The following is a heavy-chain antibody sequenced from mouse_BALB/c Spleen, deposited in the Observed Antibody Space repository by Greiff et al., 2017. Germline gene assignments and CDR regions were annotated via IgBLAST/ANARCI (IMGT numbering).Heavy chain of an antibody. J-gene: IGHJ3*01. Sequence: EVKVEESGGGLVQPGGSMKLSCVASGFTFSSYWMSWVRQSPEKGLEWVAEIRLKSDNYATHYAESVKGKFTISRDDSKSRLYLQMNSLRAEDTGIYYCTRGFSWAWFAYWGQGTLVTVSA. CDR1: GFTFSSYW. CDR2: IRLKSDNYAT. V-gene: IGHV6-6*02. D-gene: IGHD1-1*01. CDR3: TRGFSWAWFAY.